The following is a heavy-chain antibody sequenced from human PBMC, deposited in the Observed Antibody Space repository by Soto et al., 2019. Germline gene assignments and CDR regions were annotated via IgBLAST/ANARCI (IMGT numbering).Heavy chain of an antibody. CDR1: GYTFTSYA. CDR3: ARRGGYCISTSCYVYFDY. D-gene: IGHD2-2*01. CDR2: INAGNGNT. Sequence: GASVKVSCKASGYTFTSYAMHWVRQAPGQRLEWMGWINAGNGNTKYSQKFQGRVTITRDTSASTAYMELSSLRSEDTAVYYCARRGGYCISTSCYVYFDYWGQGTLVTVSS. V-gene: IGHV1-3*01. J-gene: IGHJ4*02.